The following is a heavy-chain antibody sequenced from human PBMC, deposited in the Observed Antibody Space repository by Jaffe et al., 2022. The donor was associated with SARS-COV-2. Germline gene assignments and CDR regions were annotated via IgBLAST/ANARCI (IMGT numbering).Heavy chain of an antibody. D-gene: IGHD1-26*01. J-gene: IGHJ6*02. CDR1: GITFRNYG. Sequence: QVQLVESGGGVVQPGRSLRLSCAASGITFRNYGMHWVRQAPGKGLEWVAVISYDGSKKYEADSVKGRFTISRDNSRNTLYLQMSSLRAEDTAVYYCAKDRGSYSFQYGMDVWGQGTTVTVSS. CDR2: ISYDGSKK. CDR3: AKDRGSYSFQYGMDV. V-gene: IGHV3-30*18.